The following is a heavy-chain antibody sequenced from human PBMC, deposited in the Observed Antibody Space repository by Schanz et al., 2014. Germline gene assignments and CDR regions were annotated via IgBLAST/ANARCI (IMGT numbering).Heavy chain of an antibody. D-gene: IGHD3-9*01. CDR1: GYTFTDYY. CDR2: INPNSGGT. Sequence: QVQLVQSGAEVKKPGASVKISCKASGYTFTDYYMYWVRQAPGQGLEWMGRINPNSGGTNNAQKFQGRVTMTRDTSISTAYMELRRLRSDDTAVYYCARDYYDILTGYPYDTFDIWGQGTMVTVSS. V-gene: IGHV1-2*06. J-gene: IGHJ3*02. CDR3: ARDYYDILTGYPYDTFDI.